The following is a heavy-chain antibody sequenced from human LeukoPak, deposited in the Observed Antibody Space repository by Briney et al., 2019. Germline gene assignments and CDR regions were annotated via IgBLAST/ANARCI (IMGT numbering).Heavy chain of an antibody. CDR3: AREAGDIVVVVAATVSNWFDP. J-gene: IGHJ5*02. CDR2: IYTSGST. D-gene: IGHD2-15*01. V-gene: IGHV4-61*02. CDR1: GGSISSGSYY. Sequence: SETLSLTCTVSGGSISSGSYYWSWVRQPAGKGLEWIGRIYTSGSTNYNPSLKSRVTISADTSKNQFSLKLSSVTAADTAVYYCAREAGDIVVVVAATVSNWFDPWGQGTLVTVSS.